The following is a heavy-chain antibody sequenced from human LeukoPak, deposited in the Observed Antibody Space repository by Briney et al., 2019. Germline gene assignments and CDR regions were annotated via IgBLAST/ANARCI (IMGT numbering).Heavy chain of an antibody. CDR2: INTDGKTT. Sequence: GSLRLSCVASWIPFRSFRKHRVRPASGKGLVWVSRINTDGKTTTYADSVKGRFTISRDNTKNTLYLQMNSLNAEDTALYYCARDYPPYWGQGTLVTVSA. CDR1: WIPFRSFR. CDR3: ARDYPPY. J-gene: IGHJ4*02. V-gene: IGHV3-74*01.